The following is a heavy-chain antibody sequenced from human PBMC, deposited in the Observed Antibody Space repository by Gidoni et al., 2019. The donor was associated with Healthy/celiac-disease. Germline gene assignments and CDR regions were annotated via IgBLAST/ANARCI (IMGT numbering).Heavy chain of an antibody. V-gene: IGHV3-7*04. J-gene: IGHJ4*02. CDR3: ARGGRWLQFPRGY. D-gene: IGHD5-12*01. CDR1: GFTFSSYW. CDR2: IKQDGSEK. Sequence: EVQLVESGGGLVQPGGSLRLSCAASGFTFSSYWMSWVRQAPGKGLEWVANIKQDGSEKYYVDSVKGRFTISRDNAKNSLYLQMNSLRAEDTAVYYCARGGRWLQFPRGYWGQGTLVTVSS.